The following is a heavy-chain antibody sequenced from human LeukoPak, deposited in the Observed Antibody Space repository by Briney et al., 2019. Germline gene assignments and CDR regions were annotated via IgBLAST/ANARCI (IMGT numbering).Heavy chain of an antibody. CDR2: IYYSGST. J-gene: IGHJ2*01. CDR1: GGSISSYY. D-gene: IGHD7-27*01. V-gene: IGHV4-59*01. CDR3: ARGPWGFWYFDL. Sequence: PSETLSLTCTVSGGSISSYYWSWIRQPPRKGLEWIGSIYYSGSTNYNPSLTGRVTISVDTSKNQFSLNLRSVTAADTAVYYCARGPWGFWYFDLWGRGTLVTVSS.